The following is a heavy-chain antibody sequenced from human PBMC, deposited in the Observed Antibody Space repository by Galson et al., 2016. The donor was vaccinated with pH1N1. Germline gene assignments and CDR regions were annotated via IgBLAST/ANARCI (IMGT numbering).Heavy chain of an antibody. CDR1: GYNFNVYY. V-gene: IGHV1-2*02. Sequence: SVKVSCKASGYNFNVYYMHWVRQAPGQGLQWMGWIDPNSDTTYYAQKFQGRVTMTRDTSISTAYMELSRLTSDDTALYYCARILRTLVFDYWGQGTLVTVSS. D-gene: IGHD3-9*01. J-gene: IGHJ4*02. CDR2: IDPNSDTT. CDR3: ARILRTLVFDY.